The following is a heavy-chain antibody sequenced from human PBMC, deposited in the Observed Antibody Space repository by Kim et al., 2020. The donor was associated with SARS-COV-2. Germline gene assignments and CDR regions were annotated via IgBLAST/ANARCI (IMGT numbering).Heavy chain of an antibody. V-gene: IGHV3-30*06. Sequence: DSEKGRFTISRDKSKNTLYLQMNSLGPEDTAVYYCARPAYGSYYYYGLDVWGQGTTVTVSS. J-gene: IGHJ6*02. CDR3: ARPAYGSYYYYGLDV. D-gene: IGHD3-10*01.